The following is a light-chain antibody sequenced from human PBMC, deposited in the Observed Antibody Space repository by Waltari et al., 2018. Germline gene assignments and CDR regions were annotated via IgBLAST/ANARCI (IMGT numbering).Light chain of an antibody. CDR1: QSVSSN. V-gene: IGKV3D-15*01. Sequence: EIVMTQSPATPSVSLGERATLSCRASQSVSSNLAWYHQKPGQTPRLLIYGASTRATGIPARFSGSGSGTEFTLTISSLQSEEFAVYYCEQYNNWPPWTFGQGTKVEIK. CDR3: EQYNNWPPWT. CDR2: GAS. J-gene: IGKJ1*01.